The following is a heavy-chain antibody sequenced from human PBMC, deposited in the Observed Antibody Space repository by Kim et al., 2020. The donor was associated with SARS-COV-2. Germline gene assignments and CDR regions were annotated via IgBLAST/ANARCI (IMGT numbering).Heavy chain of an antibody. CDR3: ARDRDPYYYGSGSYRNFDY. CDR2: INTNTGNP. Sequence: ASVKVSCKASGYTFCSYAMNWVRQAPGQGLEWMGWINTNTGNPTYAQGFTGRFVFSLDTSVSTAYLQISSLKAEDTAVYYCARDRDPYYYGSGSYRNFDYWGQGTLVTVSS. V-gene: IGHV7-4-1*02. J-gene: IGHJ4*02. D-gene: IGHD3-10*01. CDR1: GYTFCSYA.